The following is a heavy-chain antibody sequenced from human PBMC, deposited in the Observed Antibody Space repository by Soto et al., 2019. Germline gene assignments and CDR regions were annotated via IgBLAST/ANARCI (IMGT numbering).Heavy chain of an antibody. CDR2: IYAGDSDT. CDR3: ARRTDGTGAYIDY. V-gene: IGHV5-51*01. J-gene: IGHJ4*02. Sequence: GESLKISCKGSGYRFTSYWIAWVRQMPGKGLEWMGIIYAGDSDTRYGPSFQGQVAISADKSISTAYLQWSSLKASDTAMYYCARRTDGTGAYIDYRGQGTLVTVSS. CDR1: GYRFTSYW.